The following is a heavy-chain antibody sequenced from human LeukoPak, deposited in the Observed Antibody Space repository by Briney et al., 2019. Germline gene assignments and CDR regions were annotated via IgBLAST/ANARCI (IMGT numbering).Heavy chain of an antibody. Sequence: HEASVKVSCKASGFTFTNYDINWVRRAPGQGLEWMGWISAYNGNINYAQKLQGRVTMTTDTSASTAYMELRSLRSDDTAVYYCARDGDYDYVWGSYPGDYYYYGMDVWGQGTTVTVSS. J-gene: IGHJ6*02. CDR2: ISAYNGNI. CDR1: GFTFTNYD. V-gene: IGHV1-18*01. D-gene: IGHD3-16*02. CDR3: ARDGDYDYVWGSYPGDYYYYGMDV.